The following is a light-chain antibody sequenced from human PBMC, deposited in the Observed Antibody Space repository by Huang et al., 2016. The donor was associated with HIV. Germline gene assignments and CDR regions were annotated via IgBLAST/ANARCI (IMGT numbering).Light chain of an antibody. CDR3: QQFHNWPLT. V-gene: IGKV3-15*01. CDR1: QSVSSN. J-gene: IGKJ2*01. CDR2: GAS. Sequence: EIVMTQSPATPSVSPGDRATLSCRASQSVSSNLAWYQQKPGHAPRLLIYGASTRATGIPARFSGSGSGTEFTLTISSLQSEDFAVYYCQQFHNWPLTFGQGSKLEIK.